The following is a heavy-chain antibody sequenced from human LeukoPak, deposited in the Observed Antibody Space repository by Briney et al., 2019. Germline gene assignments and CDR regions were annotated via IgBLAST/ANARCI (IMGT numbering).Heavy chain of an antibody. CDR2: IFPSGGEI. CDR3: AREGYSPY. V-gene: IGHV3-23*01. Sequence: PGGSLRLSCAASGFTFSTFAMIWARQPPGKGLEWVSSIFPSGGEIHYADSVRGRFTISRDNSKSTLSLQMNSLRAEDTAIYYCAREGYSPYWGQGTLVTVSS. CDR1: GFTFSTFA. D-gene: IGHD6-13*01. J-gene: IGHJ4*02.